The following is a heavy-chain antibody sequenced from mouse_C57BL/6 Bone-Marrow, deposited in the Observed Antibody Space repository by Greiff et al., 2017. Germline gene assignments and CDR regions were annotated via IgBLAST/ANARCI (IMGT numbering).Heavy chain of an antibody. CDR3: ARHIPYYYCGSYGGPWFAY. V-gene: IGHV5-6*01. J-gene: IGHJ3*01. CDR1: GFTFSSYG. CDR2: ISSGGSYT. Sequence: EVKLVESGGDLVKPGGSLKLSCAASGFTFSSYGMSWVRQTPDKRLEWVATISSGGSYTYYPDSVTGRFTISRDNAKNTLYLQMSSLQSEDSAMYYCARHIPYYYCGSYGGPWFAYWGQGTLVTVSA. D-gene: IGHD1-1*01.